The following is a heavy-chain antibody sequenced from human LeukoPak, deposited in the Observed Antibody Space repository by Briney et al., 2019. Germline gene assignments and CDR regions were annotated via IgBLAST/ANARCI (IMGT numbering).Heavy chain of an antibody. CDR1: GFTFDDYG. D-gene: IGHD2-15*01. Sequence: RPGGSLRLSCAASGFTFDDYGMSWVRQAPGKGLEWVSGINWNGGSTGYADSVKGRFTISRDHSKNTLYLQMNSLRAEDTAVYYCVRDGGSGGDYWGQGTLVTVSS. V-gene: IGHV3-20*04. J-gene: IGHJ4*02. CDR2: INWNGGST. CDR3: VRDGGSGGDY.